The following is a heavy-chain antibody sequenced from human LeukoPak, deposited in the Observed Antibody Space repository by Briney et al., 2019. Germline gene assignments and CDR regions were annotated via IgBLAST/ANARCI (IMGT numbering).Heavy chain of an antibody. D-gene: IGHD6-6*01. V-gene: IGHV4-59*01. Sequence: SETLSLTCTVSGGSISSYYWSWIRQPPGKGLEWIGYIYYSGSTNYNPSLKSRVTISVDTSKNQFSLKLSSVTAADTAVYYCAREGARPPYYSSGMDVGGQGTTATVS. CDR1: GGSISSYY. CDR3: AREGARPPYYSSGMDV. CDR2: IYYSGST. J-gene: IGHJ6*02.